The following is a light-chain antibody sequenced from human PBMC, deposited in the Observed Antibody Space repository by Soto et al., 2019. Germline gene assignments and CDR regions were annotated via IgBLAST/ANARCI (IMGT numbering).Light chain of an antibody. J-gene: IGKJ4*01. V-gene: IGKV1-39*01. CDR1: QDIHTF. CDR3: QQTCTAVLI. CDR2: SAS. Sequence: DIQMTQSPSSLSASVGDRVTITCRASQDIHTFVTWHQQMSGSAPRVLIYSASSLQTGVPSRFSGSGSGTDFTLTIEGLQPEDFAHYFCQQTCTAVLIFGGGTKVE.